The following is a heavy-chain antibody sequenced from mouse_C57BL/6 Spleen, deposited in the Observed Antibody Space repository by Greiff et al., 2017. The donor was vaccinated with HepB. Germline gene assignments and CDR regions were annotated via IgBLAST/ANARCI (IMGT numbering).Heavy chain of an antibody. Sequence: EVKLVESGGDLLKPGGSLKLSCAASGFTFSSYGMSWVRQTPDKRLEWVATISSGGSYTYYPDSVKGRFTISRDNAKNTLYLQMSSLKSEDTAMYYCARLSSGPFDYWGQGTTLTVSS. CDR2: ISSGGSYT. CDR3: ARLSSGPFDY. D-gene: IGHD3-2*02. J-gene: IGHJ2*01. V-gene: IGHV5-6*01. CDR1: GFTFSSYG.